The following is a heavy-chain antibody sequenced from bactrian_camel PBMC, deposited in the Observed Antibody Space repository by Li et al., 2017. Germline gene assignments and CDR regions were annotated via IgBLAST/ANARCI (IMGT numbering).Heavy chain of an antibody. CDR2: MNSIGSE. Sequence: VQLVESGGGLVQPGGSPRLSCVASETIRTFFVGWFRQAPGKEREAVAIMNSIGSETYADSVTGRVTISKDNAKSTMDLHMVSLKPEDTAMYYCAAQYGGAWMRGICYGLNIWGKGTQVTVS. J-gene: IGHJ7*01. CDR1: ETIRTFF. V-gene: IGHV3S53*01. D-gene: IGHD7*01.